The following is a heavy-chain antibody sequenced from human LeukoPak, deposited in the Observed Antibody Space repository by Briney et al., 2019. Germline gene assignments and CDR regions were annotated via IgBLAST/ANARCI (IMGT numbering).Heavy chain of an antibody. CDR2: INAGNGDT. J-gene: IGHJ4*02. CDR1: GYTFSAYV. CDR3: ARDSRYTSGWFGYSDS. Sequence: ASVKVSCKASGYTFSAYVIHWVRQGPGQSLEWVGCINAGNGDTTYSQKFQGRVTIARDTSASTAYMALNSLRSEDTAVYYCARDSRYTSGWFGYSDSWGQGTLVTVSS. V-gene: IGHV1-3*01. D-gene: IGHD6-19*01.